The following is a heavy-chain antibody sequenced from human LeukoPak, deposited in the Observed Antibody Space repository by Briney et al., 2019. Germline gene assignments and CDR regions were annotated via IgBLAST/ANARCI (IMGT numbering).Heavy chain of an antibody. CDR2: INPNSGGT. D-gene: IGHD5-24*01. Sequence: ASVKVSCKASGYTFTGYYMHWVRQAPGQGVEGMGWINPNSGGTNYAQKFQGRVTMTRETSISTAYMELSRLRSDDTAVYYCARGEMATIIPFDYWGQGTLVTVSS. V-gene: IGHV1-2*02. CDR3: ARGEMATIIPFDY. J-gene: IGHJ4*02. CDR1: GYTFTGYY.